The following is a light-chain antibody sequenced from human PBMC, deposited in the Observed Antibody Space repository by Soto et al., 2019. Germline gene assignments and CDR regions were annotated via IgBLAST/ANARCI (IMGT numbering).Light chain of an antibody. CDR3: HLHNNYPLT. Sequence: DIQLTQSPSFLSASVGDRVTITCRASQGLSSDLAWYQQKPGKAPKLLIYAASTLQSGVPSRFSGSGSGTEFTLTISSLQPEDFATYYCHLHNNYPLTFGQGTSLEIK. CDR2: AAS. V-gene: IGKV1-9*01. CDR1: QGLSSD. J-gene: IGKJ5*01.